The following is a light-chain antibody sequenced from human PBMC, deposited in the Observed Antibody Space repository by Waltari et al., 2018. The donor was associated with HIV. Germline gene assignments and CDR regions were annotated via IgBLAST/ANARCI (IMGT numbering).Light chain of an antibody. Sequence: EIVLTQSPDTLSLSPGERATLSCRASASFSSSHLAWLQQKPGQAPRLVIYATSNRATGIPDRFSGSMSGTDFTLTISGLEPEDSAVFYCQQYGSTPNTFGQGTRLEI. J-gene: IGKJ2*01. V-gene: IGKV3-20*01. CDR1: ASFSSSH. CDR3: QQYGSTPNT. CDR2: ATS.